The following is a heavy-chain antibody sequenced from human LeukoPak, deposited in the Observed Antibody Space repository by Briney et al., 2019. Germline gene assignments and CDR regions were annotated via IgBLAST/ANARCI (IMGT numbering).Heavy chain of an antibody. Sequence: GGSLRLSCAASGFTFSSYAMSWVRQAPGKGLEWVSAISGSGGSTYYADSVKGRFTISRDNSKNTLYLQMNSLRAEDTAVYYCAKVAVVWGSYRYYFDYWGQGTLVTVSS. CDR2: ISGSGGST. V-gene: IGHV3-23*01. J-gene: IGHJ4*02. D-gene: IGHD3-16*02. CDR3: AKVAVVWGSYRYYFDY. CDR1: GFTFSSYA.